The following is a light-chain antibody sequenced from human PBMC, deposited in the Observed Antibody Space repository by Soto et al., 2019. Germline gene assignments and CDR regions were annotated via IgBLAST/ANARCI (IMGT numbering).Light chain of an antibody. J-gene: IGLJ2*01. Sequence: QSVLTQSPSVSAARGQKVTISCSGSSSNIGNNYVSWYQQLPGTAPKLLIYDNNKRPSGIPDRFSGSKTGTSGTLDITGLQTGDEADYYCAIWDGSLPGEVFGGGTQLTVL. V-gene: IGLV1-51*01. CDR3: AIWDGSLPGEV. CDR1: SSNIGNNY. CDR2: DNN.